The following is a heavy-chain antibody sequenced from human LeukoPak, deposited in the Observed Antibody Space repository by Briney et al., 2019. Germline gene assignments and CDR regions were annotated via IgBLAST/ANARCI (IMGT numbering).Heavy chain of an antibody. CDR2: FDPEDGET. J-gene: IGHJ5*02. V-gene: IGHV1-24*01. CDR3: STVRYCSSTSCYGQWFDP. CDR1: VYTLTELS. Sequence: GASVKVSCKVSVYTLTELSMHWVRQAPGKGLEWMGGFDPEDGETIYAQKFQGRVTMTEDTSTDTAYMELSSLRSEDTSVYYCSTVRYCSSTSCYGQWFDPWGQGTLVTVSS. D-gene: IGHD2-2*01.